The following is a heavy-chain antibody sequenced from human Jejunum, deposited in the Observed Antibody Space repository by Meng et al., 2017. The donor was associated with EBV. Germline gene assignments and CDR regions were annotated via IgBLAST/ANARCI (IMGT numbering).Heavy chain of an antibody. V-gene: IGHV4-4*02. CDR2: IYHSGST. CDR1: GDSISSSNW. D-gene: IGHD3-3*01. CDR3: ARYGSGYFPALWY. J-gene: IGHJ4*02. Sequence: APPQELGPGLVEPSGTLSLTCSVSGDSISSSNWWSWVRQPPGKGLEWIGEIYHSGSTNYNPSLKSRVTISVDKSKNQFSLKLSSVTAADTAVYYCARYGSGYFPALWYWGQGTLVTVSS.